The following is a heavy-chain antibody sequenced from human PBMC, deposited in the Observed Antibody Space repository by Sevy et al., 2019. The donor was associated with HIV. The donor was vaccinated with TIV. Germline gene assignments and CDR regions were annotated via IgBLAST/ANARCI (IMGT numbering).Heavy chain of an antibody. D-gene: IGHD2-15*01. J-gene: IGHJ4*02. CDR3: VRAVATNGSF. V-gene: IGHV3-7*01. CDR1: GFTFSRYS. Sequence: GGSLRLSCAASGFTFSRYSMHWVRQAPGKGLEWVANINQNGSVTYYVDSVKGRFTISRDNSRNLLYLQMTSLRVEDTALYYCVRAVATNGSFWGQGTLVTVSS. CDR2: INQNGSVT.